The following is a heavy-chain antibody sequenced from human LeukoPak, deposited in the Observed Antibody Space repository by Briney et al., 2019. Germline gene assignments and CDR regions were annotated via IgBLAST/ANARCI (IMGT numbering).Heavy chain of an antibody. CDR3: VRDMAAGRFDP. J-gene: IGHJ5*02. Sequence: PGGSLRLSCAASGFTFSHYWMTWVRQASGKGLELVANIKLDGSESYYLDSVKGRFTTSRDNGKNSLYLQMNSLRVEDMAIYYCVRDMAAGRFDPWGQGTLVTVSS. CDR1: GFTFSHYW. CDR2: IKLDGSES. V-gene: IGHV3-7*01. D-gene: IGHD6-13*01.